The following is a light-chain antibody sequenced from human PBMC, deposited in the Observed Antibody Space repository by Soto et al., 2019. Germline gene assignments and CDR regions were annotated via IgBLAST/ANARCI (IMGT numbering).Light chain of an antibody. CDR2: DVN. Sequence: QSALTQPASVSGSPGQSITISCTGTSSDIGAYNFVSWYQQHPGKAPKLMLYDVNIRPSGVSKRFSGSKSGNTASLTISGLQAEDEADYYCTSWTTSPTMIFGGGTPLTVL. CDR1: SSDIGAYNF. V-gene: IGLV2-14*03. J-gene: IGLJ2*01. CDR3: TSWTTSPTMI.